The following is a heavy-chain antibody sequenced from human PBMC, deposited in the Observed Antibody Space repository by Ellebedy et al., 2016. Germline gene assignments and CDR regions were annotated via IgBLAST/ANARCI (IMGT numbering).Heavy chain of an antibody. CDR3: ANVGGSGTYYNGY. CDR2: VVGSGERT. Sequence: GESLKISCEASGFTFSSHAMSWVRQAPGKGPEWVSAVVGSGERTFYADSVKGRFTISRDNSKNRPYLQMSSLKVEDTATYYCANVGGSGTYYNGYWGQGTLVTVSS. V-gene: IGHV3-23*01. D-gene: IGHD3-10*01. J-gene: IGHJ4*02. CDR1: GFTFSSHA.